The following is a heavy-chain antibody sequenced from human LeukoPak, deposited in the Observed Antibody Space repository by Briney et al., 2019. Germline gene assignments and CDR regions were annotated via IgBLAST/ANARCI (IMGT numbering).Heavy chain of an antibody. CDR2: ISWDGGST. Sequence: GGSLRLSCAASGFTFDDYAMHWVRQAPGKGLEWVSLISWDGGSTYYVDSVKGRFTISRDNSKNSLYLQMNSLRAEDTALYYCAKDASYDILTGYIDYWGQRTLVTVSS. V-gene: IGHV3-43D*03. J-gene: IGHJ4*02. CDR3: AKDASYDILTGYIDY. D-gene: IGHD3-9*01. CDR1: GFTFDDYA.